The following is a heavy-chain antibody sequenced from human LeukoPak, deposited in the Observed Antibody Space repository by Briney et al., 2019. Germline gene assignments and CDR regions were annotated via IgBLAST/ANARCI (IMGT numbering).Heavy chain of an antibody. V-gene: IGHV4-59*01. CDR3: ARVYGGNSDWFDP. J-gene: IGHJ5*02. CDR1: GGSISSYY. CDR2: IYYSGST. Sequence: PSETLSLTCTVSGGSISSYYWSWIRQPPGKGLEWTGYIYYSGSTNYNPSLKSRVTISVDTSKNQFSLKLSSVTAADTAVYYCARVYGGNSDWFDPWGQGTLVTVSS. D-gene: IGHD4-23*01.